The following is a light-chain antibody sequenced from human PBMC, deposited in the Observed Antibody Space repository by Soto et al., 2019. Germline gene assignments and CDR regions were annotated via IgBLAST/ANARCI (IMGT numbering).Light chain of an antibody. Sequence: DIQMTQSPSSLSASVGDRVTITCQASHDISYYLNWYQQKPGEAPKLLIFDASNLETGVPSRFSGSGSGTEFTLTISSLQPDDFATYYCRQYNSYSWTFGQGTKVDI. CDR3: RQYNSYSWT. CDR2: DAS. V-gene: IGKV1-33*01. CDR1: HDISYY. J-gene: IGKJ1*01.